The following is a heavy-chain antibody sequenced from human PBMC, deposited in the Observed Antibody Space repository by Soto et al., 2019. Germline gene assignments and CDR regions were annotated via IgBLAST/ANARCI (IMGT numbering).Heavy chain of an antibody. CDR1: GGSSSSYY. V-gene: IGHV4-59*01. CDR3: ARANNWDFNYGRDV. J-gene: IGHJ6*02. Sequence: SETLSLTCTVSGGSSSSYYWSWIRQPPGKGLEWIGYIYYSGSTNYNPSLKSRVTISVDTSKNQFSLKLSSVTAADTAVYYCARANNWDFNYGRDVWGQGTPVTVS. CDR2: IYYSGST. D-gene: IGHD1-7*01.